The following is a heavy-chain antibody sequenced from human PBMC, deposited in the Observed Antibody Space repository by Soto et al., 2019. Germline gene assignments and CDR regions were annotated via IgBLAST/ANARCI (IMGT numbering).Heavy chain of an antibody. CDR2: IYYIGTT. CDR1: GGSLNSGNDYWKYY. D-gene: IGHD2-21*02. Sequence: QVQLQESGPGLVKPSQTLSLTCTVSGGSLNSGNDYWKYYWSLIRQQPGKGLEWIGNIYYIGTTDYNTSLRSRVTISVDRSQNQISLTLRSVTAADTAVYYCARNESDKGWFDPWGQGIQVTVSS. J-gene: IGHJ5*02. CDR3: ARNESDKGWFDP. V-gene: IGHV4-31*03.